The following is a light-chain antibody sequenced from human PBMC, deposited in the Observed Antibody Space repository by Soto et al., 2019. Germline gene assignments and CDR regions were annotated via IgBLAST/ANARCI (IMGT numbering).Light chain of an antibody. CDR3: QPYDNWPPAWT. Sequence: EIVMTQSPATLSVSPGERATLSCRASQSVSSNLAWYQQKPGQAPRLLIYGASTRATGIPARFSGSGSGTEFTLTISSLQSEDFAVYYCQPYDNWPPAWTFGQGTKVDI. CDR1: QSVSSN. V-gene: IGKV3-15*01. J-gene: IGKJ1*01. CDR2: GAS.